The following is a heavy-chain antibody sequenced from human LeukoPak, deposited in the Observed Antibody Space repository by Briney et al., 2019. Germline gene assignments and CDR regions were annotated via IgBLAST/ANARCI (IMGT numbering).Heavy chain of an antibody. Sequence: VRQAPGKGLEWVARVKSKRAGETTDYAAPVKGRFTISRDDSKNTLYLQMNSLKIEDTAVYFCTLIQGWGSGSYYRDYWGQGTLVTVSS. CDR3: TLIQGWGSGSYYRDY. V-gene: IGHV3-15*01. D-gene: IGHD3-10*01. CDR2: VKSKRAGETT. J-gene: IGHJ4*02.